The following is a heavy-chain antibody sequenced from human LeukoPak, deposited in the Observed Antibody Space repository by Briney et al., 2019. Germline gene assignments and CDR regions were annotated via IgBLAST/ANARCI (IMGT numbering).Heavy chain of an antibody. D-gene: IGHD2-21*01. V-gene: IGHV4-38-2*02. Sequence: SETLSLTCTVSGYSISSGYYWGWIRQPPGKGLEWIGSIYHSGSTYYTPSLKSRVTISVDTSKNQFSLKLSSVTAEDPAVYYCARDPEPIVVVIADSQTLLDYWGQGTLVTVSS. CDR3: ARDPEPIVVVIADSQTLLDY. CDR2: IYHSGST. J-gene: IGHJ4*02. CDR1: GYSISSGYY.